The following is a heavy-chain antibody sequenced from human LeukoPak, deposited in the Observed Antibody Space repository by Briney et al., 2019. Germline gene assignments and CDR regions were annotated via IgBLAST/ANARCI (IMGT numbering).Heavy chain of an antibody. Sequence: ASVKVSFKASGYTFTSYGISWVRQAPGQGLEWMGWISAYNGNTNYAQKLQGRVTMTTDTSTSTAYMELRSLRSDDTAVYYCARGISALDYGDYDYWGQGTLVTVSS. CDR2: ISAYNGNT. D-gene: IGHD4-17*01. CDR3: ARGISALDYGDYDY. J-gene: IGHJ4*02. CDR1: GYTFTSYG. V-gene: IGHV1-18*01.